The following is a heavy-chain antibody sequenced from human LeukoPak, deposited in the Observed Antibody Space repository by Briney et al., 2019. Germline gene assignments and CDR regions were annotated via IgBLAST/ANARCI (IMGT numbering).Heavy chain of an antibody. Sequence: GGSLRLSCAASGFTFSSYAMHWVRQAPGKGLEWVAVISYDGSNKYYADSVKGRFTISRDNAKNSLYLQMNSLRAEDTAVYYCAREPLSYYYDMGGMDVWGQGTTVTVSS. CDR2: ISYDGSNK. J-gene: IGHJ6*02. CDR1: GFTFSSYA. V-gene: IGHV3-30-3*01. D-gene: IGHD3-22*01. CDR3: AREPLSYYYDMGGMDV.